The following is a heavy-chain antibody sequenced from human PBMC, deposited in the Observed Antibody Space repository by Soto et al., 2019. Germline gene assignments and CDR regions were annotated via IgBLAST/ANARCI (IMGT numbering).Heavy chain of an antibody. D-gene: IGHD4-17*01. J-gene: IGHJ4*02. CDR3: ASGLVTTLHY. V-gene: IGHV4-30-2*01. CDR1: GGSLSSGCCS. Sequence: SETLSLTCAVSGGSLSSGCCSWSWIRQPPGKGLEWIGYIYHSGSTYYNPSLKSRVTISVDRSKNQFSLKLSSVTAADTAVYYCASGLVTTLHYWGQGTLVTVSS. CDR2: IYHSGST.